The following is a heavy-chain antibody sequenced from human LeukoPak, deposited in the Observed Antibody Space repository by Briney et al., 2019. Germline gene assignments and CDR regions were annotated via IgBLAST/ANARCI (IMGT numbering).Heavy chain of an antibody. D-gene: IGHD2-2*01. CDR2: INTGNGNT. CDR3: ATEFGPTPRVVVVPAAPRGYYYYGMDV. Sequence: GASVKVSCKASGYTFTSNAMHWVRQAPGQRPEWMGWINTGNGNTKYSQKFQGRVTMTEDTSTDTAYMELSSLRSEDTAVYYCATEFGPTPRVVVVPAAPRGYYYYGMDVWGQGTTVTVSS. CDR1: GYTFTSNA. J-gene: IGHJ6*02. V-gene: IGHV1-3*04.